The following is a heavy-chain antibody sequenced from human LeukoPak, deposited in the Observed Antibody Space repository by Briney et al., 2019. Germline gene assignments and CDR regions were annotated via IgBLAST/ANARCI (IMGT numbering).Heavy chain of an antibody. CDR2: ISSSSSTI. J-gene: IGHJ3*02. D-gene: IGHD2/OR15-2a*01. V-gene: IGHV3-48*01. CDR1: GFTFSSYS. CDR3: AREEVSHAFDI. Sequence: GGSLRLSCAASGFTFSSYSMNWVRQAPGKGLEWVSYISSSSSTIYYADSVKGRFTISRDNAKNSLYLQMNSLRAEDTAVYYCAREEVSHAFDIWGQGTMVTVSS.